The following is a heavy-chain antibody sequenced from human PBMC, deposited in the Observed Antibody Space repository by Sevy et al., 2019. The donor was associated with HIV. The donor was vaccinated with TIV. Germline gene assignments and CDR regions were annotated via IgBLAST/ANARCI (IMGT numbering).Heavy chain of an antibody. CDR3: AREGCTQPHDY. D-gene: IGHD2-8*01. V-gene: IGHV3-23*01. J-gene: IGHJ4*02. CDR2: FSFGCGRI. CDR1: GFTFAKYS. Sequence: QLGGSLRLSCAASGFTFAKYSMSWVRQAPGKGLEWVSTFSFGCGRINYADSVKGRFTISRDHSKNTLFLQMNSLRAEDTATYFCAREGCTQPHDYWGQGTLVTVSS.